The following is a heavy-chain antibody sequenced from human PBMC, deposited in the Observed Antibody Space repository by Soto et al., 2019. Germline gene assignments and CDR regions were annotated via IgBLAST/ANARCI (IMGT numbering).Heavy chain of an antibody. Sequence: QVQLVESGGDVVQPGRSLRLSCAGSGFSLSRFAIQWVRQAPGKGLEWVAVITYDGSNQYYADSVKGRFTVSRDNSRSTVYLQMNNLRSEDTAIYYCARLFGGYSGSHADEFDIWGQGTMVPVSS. J-gene: IGHJ3*02. CDR3: ARLFGGYSGSHADEFDI. V-gene: IGHV3-30-3*01. CDR1: GFSLSRFA. D-gene: IGHD1-26*01. CDR2: ITYDGSNQ.